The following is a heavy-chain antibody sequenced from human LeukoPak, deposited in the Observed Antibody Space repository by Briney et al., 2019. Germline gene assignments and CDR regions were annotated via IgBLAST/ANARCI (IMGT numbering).Heavy chain of an antibody. CDR1: GFTFDDYA. V-gene: IGHV3-9*01. CDR2: ISWNSGSI. Sequence: GGSLRLSCAASGFTFDDYAMHWVRQAPGKGLEWVSGISWNSGSIGYADSVKGRFTISRDNAKNSLYLQMKSLRAEDTAVYYCARGKTSQNIVTRKTYNWFDPWGQGTLVTVSS. CDR3: ARGKTSQNIVTRKTYNWFDP. J-gene: IGHJ5*02. D-gene: IGHD2/OR15-2a*01.